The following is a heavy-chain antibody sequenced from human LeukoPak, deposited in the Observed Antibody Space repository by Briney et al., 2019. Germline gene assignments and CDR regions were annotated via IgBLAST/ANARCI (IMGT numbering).Heavy chain of an antibody. CDR2: IYTSGST. J-gene: IGHJ4*02. V-gene: IGHV4-61*02. Sequence: SQTLSLTXTVSGGSISSGSYYWSWIRQPAGKGLEWIGRIYTSGSTNYNPSLKSRVTISADTSKNQFSLKLSSVTAADTAVYYCARGFGVVVAAIDYWGQGTLVTVSS. D-gene: IGHD2-15*01. CDR1: GGSISSGSYY. CDR3: ARGFGVVVAAIDY.